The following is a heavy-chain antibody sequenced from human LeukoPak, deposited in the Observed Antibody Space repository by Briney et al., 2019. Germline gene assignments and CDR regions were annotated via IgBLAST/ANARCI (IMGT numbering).Heavy chain of an antibody. CDR3: ARDHNYAFDN. J-gene: IGHJ4*02. CDR1: GFPFIEYS. V-gene: IGHV3-48*01. D-gene: IGHD1-1*01. Sequence: GGSLRLSCTASGFPFIEYSMNWVRQVPGKGLEWMSYIGIDGGKTKYADSVRGRFTISADKAKNSLYLQMNSLRVEDTAVYYCARDHNYAFDNWGQGTLVSVAS. CDR2: IGIDGGKT.